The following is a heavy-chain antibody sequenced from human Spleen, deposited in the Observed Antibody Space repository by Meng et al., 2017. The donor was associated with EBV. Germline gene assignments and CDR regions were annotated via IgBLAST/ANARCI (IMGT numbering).Heavy chain of an antibody. Sequence: QVPLQQWGAGLLEPAETLSLTCAVSGGSFSGYYWTWIRQPPGKGLEWIGEVNHSGSTNYNPSLKSRVTISVDSSKTQFSLKLTSVTAADTAVYYCSSLSDSGFYWGQGTLVTVSS. D-gene: IGHD2-15*01. CDR1: GGSFSGYY. CDR3: SSLSDSGFY. J-gene: IGHJ4*02. V-gene: IGHV4-34*01. CDR2: VNHSGST.